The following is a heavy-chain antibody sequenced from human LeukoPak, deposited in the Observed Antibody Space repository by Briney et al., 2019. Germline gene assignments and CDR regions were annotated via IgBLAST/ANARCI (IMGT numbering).Heavy chain of an antibody. CDR2: ISGCGGST. J-gene: IGHJ6*02. CDR3: AKGDGDYGYYYYGMDV. CDR1: GFTFSSYA. D-gene: IGHD4-17*01. V-gene: IGHV3-23*01. Sequence: GGSLRLSCAASGFTFSSYAMSWVRQAPGKGLEWVSAISGCGGSTYYADSVKGRFTISRDNSKNTLYLQMNSLRAEDTAVYYCAKGDGDYGYYYYGMDVWGQGTTVTVSS.